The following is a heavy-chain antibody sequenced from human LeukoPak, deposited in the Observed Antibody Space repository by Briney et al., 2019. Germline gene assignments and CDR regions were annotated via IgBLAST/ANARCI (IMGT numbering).Heavy chain of an antibody. CDR3: ARAGDVYKYGMDV. V-gene: IGHV3-74*01. J-gene: IGHJ6*02. CDR2: ISTDGSST. CDR1: GFTFSNYW. D-gene: IGHD2-21*01. Sequence: GGSLRLSCAASGFTFSNYWMHWVRQAPGKGLVWVSRISTDGSSTDYADSVKGRFTISRDNAKNTLYLQMNSLRAEDTAMYSCARAGDVYKYGMDVWGQGTTVTVSS.